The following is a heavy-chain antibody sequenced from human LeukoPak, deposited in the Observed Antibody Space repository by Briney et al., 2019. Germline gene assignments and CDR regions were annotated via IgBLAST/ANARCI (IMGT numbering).Heavy chain of an antibody. Sequence: GGSLRLSCAASGFTFSSYAMSWVRQAPGKGLEWVGFIRSKAYGGTTEYAASVKGRFTISRDDSKSIAYLQMNSLKTEDTAVYYCTRGLERWLQYWYFDLWGRGTLVTVSS. CDR3: TRGLERWLQYWYFDL. CDR1: GFTFSSYA. V-gene: IGHV3-49*04. J-gene: IGHJ2*01. CDR2: IRSKAYGGTT. D-gene: IGHD5-24*01.